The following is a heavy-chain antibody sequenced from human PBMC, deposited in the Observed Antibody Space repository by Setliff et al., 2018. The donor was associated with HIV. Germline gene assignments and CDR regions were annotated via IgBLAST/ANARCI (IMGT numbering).Heavy chain of an antibody. Sequence: ASVKVSCKASGYTFTDYYIHWVRQAPGQALEWMGWINPRSGVTNYVEKFQGRVTVTRDTSITTAYMELHRLRSDDTAVYYCARDSRSSIAPYNFDYWGQGTVVTVSS. J-gene: IGHJ4*02. D-gene: IGHD6-6*01. CDR2: INPRSGVT. V-gene: IGHV1-2*02. CDR3: ARDSRSSIAPYNFDY. CDR1: GYTFTDYY.